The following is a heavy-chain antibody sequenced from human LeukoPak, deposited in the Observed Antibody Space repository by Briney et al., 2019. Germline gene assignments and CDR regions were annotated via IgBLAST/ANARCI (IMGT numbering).Heavy chain of an antibody. CDR1: GYTFTSYY. CDR2: INPGGGST. V-gene: IGHV1-46*01. J-gene: IGHJ4*02. Sequence: ASLKVSCKASGYTFTSYYMHWVRQAPGQGLEWMGIINPGGGSTNYAQKFQGRVIMTRDTSTSTIYMEMSSLKTEDTAVYYCTTDYDVLPLQDWGQGTLVTVSS. D-gene: IGHD3-9*01. CDR3: TTDYDVLPLQD.